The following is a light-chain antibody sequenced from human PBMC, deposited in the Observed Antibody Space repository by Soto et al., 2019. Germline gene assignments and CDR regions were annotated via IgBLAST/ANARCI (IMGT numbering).Light chain of an antibody. J-gene: IGKJ1*01. CDR1: QSLTGW. V-gene: IGKV1-5*01. CDR2: DAS. Sequence: DIQVTQSPSTLSASVGDRVTITCRASQSLTGWLAWYQQKPGQAPKLLIYDASILQSGVPSRFSGSASGTEFTLIISSLQPDDSATYYCQQYRSYWTFGQGTKVDIK. CDR3: QQYRSYWT.